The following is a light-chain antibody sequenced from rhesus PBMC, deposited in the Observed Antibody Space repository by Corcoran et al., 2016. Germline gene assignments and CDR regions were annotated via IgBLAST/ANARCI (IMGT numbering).Light chain of an antibody. V-gene: IGKV3-24*04. J-gene: IGKJ4*01. CDR2: GAS. Sequence: EIVMTQSPATLALSPGERATLSCRASQSVSSYLAWYQQKPGQAPRLLNCGASRRTTGIPDGFSGSGSGTEFNLTISSLEPEDVGVYFCLQSSNWLTFGGGTKVELK. CDR3: LQSSNWLT. CDR1: QSVSSY.